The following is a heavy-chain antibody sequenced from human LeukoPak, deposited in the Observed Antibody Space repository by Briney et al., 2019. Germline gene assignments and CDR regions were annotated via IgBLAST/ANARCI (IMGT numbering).Heavy chain of an antibody. CDR3: ARRRERYFDWLLST. D-gene: IGHD3-9*01. V-gene: IGHV4-34*01. CDR1: AGSFSGYY. CDR2: INHSGST. J-gene: IGHJ4*02. Sequence: KPSETLSLTCSVYAGSFSGYYWSWIRQPPGKGLEWIGEINHSGSTNYNPSLKSRVTLSADTSKNQFSLKLSSVTAADTAVYYFARRRERYFDWLLSTWGQGTLVTVSS.